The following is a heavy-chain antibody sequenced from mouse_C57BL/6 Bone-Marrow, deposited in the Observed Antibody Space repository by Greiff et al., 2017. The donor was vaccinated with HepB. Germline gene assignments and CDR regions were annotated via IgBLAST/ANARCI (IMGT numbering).Heavy chain of an antibody. CDR2: IRNKANGYTT. D-gene: IGHD1-1*01. J-gene: IGHJ1*03. V-gene: IGHV7-3*01. CDR3: ARYGSTTVGASWYFDV. CDR1: GFTFTDYY. Sequence: EVKLVESGRGLVQPGGSLSLSCAASGFTFTDYYMSWVRQPPGKALEWLGFIRNKANGYTTEYSASVKSRFTITRDDSPSILYLQMNALRDDDSATYYCARYGSTTVGASWYFDVWGTGTTVTVSS.